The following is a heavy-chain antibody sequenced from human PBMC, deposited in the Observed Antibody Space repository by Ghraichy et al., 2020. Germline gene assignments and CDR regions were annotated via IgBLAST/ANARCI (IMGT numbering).Heavy chain of an antibody. CDR2: ISASGGAT. CDR1: GFTFSSYA. J-gene: IGHJ4*02. Sequence: GGSLRLSCAASGFTFSSYAMSWVRQAPGKGLEWVSGISASGGATYYADSVKGRFTISRDNSKSTMYMRMNSLRAEDTAVYYCVKDRVVIGGVEVKGDSWGQGTLVTVSS. CDR3: VKDRVVIGGVEVKGDS. D-gene: IGHD3-3*01. V-gene: IGHV3-23*01.